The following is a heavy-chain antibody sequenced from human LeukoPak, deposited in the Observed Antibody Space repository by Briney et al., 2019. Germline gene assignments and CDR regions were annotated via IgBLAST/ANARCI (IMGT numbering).Heavy chain of an antibody. CDR2: IWYDGTNK. Sequence: PGGSLRLSCAASGFTFSSYGMHWVRQAPGKGLEWVAVIWYDGTNKYYADSVKGRFTISRDNSKNTLYLQMNSLRAEDTAVYYCARIGGDRHPIEYWGQETLVTVSS. J-gene: IGHJ4*02. V-gene: IGHV3-33*01. CDR3: ARIGGDRHPIEY. D-gene: IGHD2-21*02. CDR1: GFTFSSYG.